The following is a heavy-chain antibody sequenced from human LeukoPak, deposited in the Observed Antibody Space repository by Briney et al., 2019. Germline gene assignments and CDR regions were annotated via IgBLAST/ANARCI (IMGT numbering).Heavy chain of an antibody. CDR3: ARGLIWSGYYFDY. V-gene: IGHV4-34*01. Sequence: SETLSLTCAVYGGSFSGYYWSWIRQPPGKGLEWIGEINHSGSTNYNPSLKSRVTISVDTSKNQFSLKLSSVTAADTAVYYCARGLIWSGYYFDYWGQGTLVTVSS. CDR1: GGSFSGYY. CDR2: INHSGST. J-gene: IGHJ4*02. D-gene: IGHD3-3*01.